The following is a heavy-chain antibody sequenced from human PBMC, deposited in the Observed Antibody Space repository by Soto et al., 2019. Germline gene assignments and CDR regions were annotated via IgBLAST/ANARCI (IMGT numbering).Heavy chain of an antibody. V-gene: IGHV3-30*03. CDR1: GFTFSSYG. CDR3: ATAEVYY. J-gene: IGHJ4*02. Sequence: GRSLRLSCAASGFTFSSYGMHWVRQAPGKGLEWVALISYDGSDKHHADSVKGRFTISRDNSNNTLYLQRNSLRAEDTAVYYCATAEVYYWGPGTLVTVSS. CDR2: ISYDGSDK.